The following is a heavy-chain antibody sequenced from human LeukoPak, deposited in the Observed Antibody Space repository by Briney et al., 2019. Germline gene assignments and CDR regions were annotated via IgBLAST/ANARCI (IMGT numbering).Heavy chain of an antibody. D-gene: IGHD2-2*02. J-gene: IGHJ3*02. CDR1: GGSISSGDYY. CDR2: IYYSGST. CDR3: ARGDIVVVPAAIGFGAFDI. Sequence: PSQTLSLTCTVSGGSISSGDYYWSWLRQPPGKGLEWIGYIYYSGSTYYNPSLKSRVTISVDTSKNQFSLKLSSVTAADTAVYYCARGDIVVVPAAIGFGAFDIWGQGTMVTVSS. V-gene: IGHV4-30-4*01.